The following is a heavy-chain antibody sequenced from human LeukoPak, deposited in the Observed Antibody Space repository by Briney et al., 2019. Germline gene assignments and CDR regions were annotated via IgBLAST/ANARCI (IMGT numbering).Heavy chain of an antibody. CDR1: GYTFTSYY. V-gene: IGHV1-46*01. J-gene: IGHJ6*03. Sequence: ASVKVSCKASGYTFTSYYMHWVRQAPGQGLEWMGIINPSGGSTSYAQKFQGRVTMTRDTSTSTVYMGLSSLRSEDTAVYYCARAGWYSSSHVGYYYYYMDVWGKGTTVTVSS. CDR2: INPSGGST. CDR3: ARAGWYSSSHVGYYYYYMDV. D-gene: IGHD6-13*01.